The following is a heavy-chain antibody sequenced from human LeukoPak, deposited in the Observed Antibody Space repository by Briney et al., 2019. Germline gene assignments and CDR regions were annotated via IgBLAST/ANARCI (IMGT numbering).Heavy chain of an antibody. CDR2: ITGSGDNT. CDR3: ARDYRYFDWLAGVVDY. J-gene: IGHJ4*02. V-gene: IGHV3-21*01. Sequence: SGGSLRLSCAASGFTFSSSVVSWVRQAPGKGLEWVSSITGSGDNTYYADSVKGRFTISRDNAKNSLYLQMNSPRAEDTAVYYCARDYRYFDWLAGVVDYWGQGTLVTVSS. CDR1: GFTFSSSV. D-gene: IGHD3-9*01.